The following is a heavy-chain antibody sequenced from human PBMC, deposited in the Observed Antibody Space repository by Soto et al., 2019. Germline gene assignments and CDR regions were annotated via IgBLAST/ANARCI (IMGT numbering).Heavy chain of an antibody. CDR1: GYTFTNYA. J-gene: IGHJ4*02. CDR3: ARGDGYNIDY. Sequence: QVQLVQSGAEEKKPGASVRVSCKASGYTFTNYAMRWVRQAHGQSLEWMGWINAGNGNTKYSEKFQGRVNITGDTSASIVYMDLSSLRFVDTAVYYYARGDGYNIDYGGQGTLVTVSS. D-gene: IGHD5-12*01. V-gene: IGHV1-3*05. CDR2: INAGNGNT.